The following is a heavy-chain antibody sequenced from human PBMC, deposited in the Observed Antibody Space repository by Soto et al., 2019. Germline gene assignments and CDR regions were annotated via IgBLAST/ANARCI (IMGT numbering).Heavy chain of an antibody. V-gene: IGHV4-59*08. J-gene: IGHJ4*02. CDR3: ARHITNYDFWSGYYERGNFFDY. CDR2: IYYSGST. Sequence: ETLSLTCTVSGGSISSYYWSWIRQPPGKGLEWIGYIYYSGSTNYNPSLKSRVTISVDTSKNQFSLKLSSVTAADTAVYYCARHITNYDFWSGYYERGNFFDYWGQGTLVTVSS. CDR1: GGSISSYY. D-gene: IGHD3-3*01.